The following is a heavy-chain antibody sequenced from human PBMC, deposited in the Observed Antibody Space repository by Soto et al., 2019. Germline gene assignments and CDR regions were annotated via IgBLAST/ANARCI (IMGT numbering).Heavy chain of an antibody. D-gene: IGHD4-17*01. V-gene: IGHV4-34*01. J-gene: IGHJ5*02. CDR3: ARGYKRYGDYYWFDP. Sequence: PSETLSLTCAVYGGSSSGYYWSWIRQPPGKGLEWIGEINHSGSTNYNPSLKSRVTISVDTSKNQFSLKLSSVTAADTAVYYCARGYKRYGDYYWFDPWGQGTLVTVSS. CDR2: INHSGST. CDR1: GGSSSGYY.